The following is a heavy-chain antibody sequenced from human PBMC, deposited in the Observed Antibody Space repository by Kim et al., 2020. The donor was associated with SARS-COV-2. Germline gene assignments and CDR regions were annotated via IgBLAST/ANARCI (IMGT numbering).Heavy chain of an antibody. CDR2: IIPIFGTA. V-gene: IGHV1-69*13. CDR1: GGTFSSYA. J-gene: IGHJ4*02. CDR3: AREGRILEWLSPLDY. Sequence: SVKVSCKASGGTFSSYAISWVRQAPGQGLEWMGGIIPIFGTANYAQKFQGRVTITADESTSTAYMELSSLRSEDTAVYYCAREGRILEWLSPLDYWGQGTLVTVSS. D-gene: IGHD3-3*01.